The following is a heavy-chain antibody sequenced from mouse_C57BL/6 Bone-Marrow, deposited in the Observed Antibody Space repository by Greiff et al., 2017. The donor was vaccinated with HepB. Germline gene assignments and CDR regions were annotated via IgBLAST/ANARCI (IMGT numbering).Heavy chain of an antibody. J-gene: IGHJ3*01. Sequence: VQLQQSGAELVRPGASVKLSCTASGFNIKDDYMHWVKQRPEQGLEWIGWIDPENGDTEYASKFQGKATITADTSSNTAYRQRSSLTSEDTAVYYCTTGGTSCAYWGQGTLVTVSA. CDR3: TTGGTSCAY. V-gene: IGHV14-4*01. CDR1: GFNIKDDY. D-gene: IGHD1-1*01. CDR2: IDPENGDT.